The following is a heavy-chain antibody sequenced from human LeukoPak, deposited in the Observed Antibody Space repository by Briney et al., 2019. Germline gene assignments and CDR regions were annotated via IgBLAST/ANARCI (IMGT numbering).Heavy chain of an antibody. V-gene: IGHV4-59*01. CDR3: ARDGYSYYDAFDI. D-gene: IGHD5-18*01. CDR2: IYYSGST. CDR1: GVSISSYY. Sequence: SETLSLTCTVSGVSISSYYWSWIRQPPGKGLEWIGYIYYSGSTNYNPSLKSRVTISVDTSKNQFSLKLSSVTAADTAVYYCARDGYSYYDAFDIWGQGTMVTVSS. J-gene: IGHJ3*02.